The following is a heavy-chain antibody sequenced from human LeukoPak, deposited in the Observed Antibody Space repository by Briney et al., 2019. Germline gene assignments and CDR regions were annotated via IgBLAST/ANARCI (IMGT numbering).Heavy chain of an antibody. J-gene: IGHJ4*02. D-gene: IGHD1-26*01. CDR3: AGDSVGFDS. Sequence: SETLSLTCTVSGGSIRNYYWDWIRQPPGKGLEWIGLIYYSGSTNYNPSLTSRVTISVDTSKNQFSLKLRSVTAADTAVYYCAGDSVGFDSWGQGTLVTVSS. V-gene: IGHV4-59*01. CDR1: GGSIRNYY. CDR2: IYYSGST.